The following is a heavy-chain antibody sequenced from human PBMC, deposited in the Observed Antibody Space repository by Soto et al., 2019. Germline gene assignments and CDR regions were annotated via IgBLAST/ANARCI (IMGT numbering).Heavy chain of an antibody. CDR2: ISYDGSNK. J-gene: IGHJ6*02. D-gene: IGHD6-25*01. CDR1: GFTFSSYA. Sequence: QVQLVESGGGVVQPGRSLRLSCAASGFTFSSYAMHWVRQAPGKGLEWVAVISYDGSNKYYADSVKGRFTISRDNSKNTLYLQMNSLRAEDTAVYYCARGGDYYYYGMDVWCQGTTVTVSS. CDR3: ARGGDYYYYGMDV. V-gene: IGHV3-30-3*01.